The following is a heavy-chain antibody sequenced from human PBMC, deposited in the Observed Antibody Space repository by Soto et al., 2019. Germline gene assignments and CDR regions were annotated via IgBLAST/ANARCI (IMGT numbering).Heavy chain of an antibody. J-gene: IGHJ5*02. CDR2: ISYDGSNK. V-gene: IGHV3-30-3*01. D-gene: IGHD3-9*01. CDR1: GFTFSSYA. Sequence: GGSLRLSCAASGFTFSSYAMHWVRQAPGKGLEWVAVISYDGSNKYYADSVKGRFTISRDNSKNTLYLQMNSLRAEDTAVYYCARASAEYYDILTGLNWFDPWGQGTLVTVSS. CDR3: ARASAEYYDILTGLNWFDP.